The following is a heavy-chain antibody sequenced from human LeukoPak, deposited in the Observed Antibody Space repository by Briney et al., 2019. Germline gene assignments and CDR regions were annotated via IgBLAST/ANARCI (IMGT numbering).Heavy chain of an antibody. D-gene: IGHD6-25*01. V-gene: IGHV3-48*03. Sequence: PGGSLRLSXAASGFTFSSYEMNWVRQAPGKGLEGVSYISSSGSTIYYADSVKGRFTISRDNAKNSLYLQMNSLRAEDTAVYYCARSSGDAFDIWGQGTMVTVSS. J-gene: IGHJ3*02. CDR1: GFTFSSYE. CDR3: ARSSGDAFDI. CDR2: ISSSGSTI.